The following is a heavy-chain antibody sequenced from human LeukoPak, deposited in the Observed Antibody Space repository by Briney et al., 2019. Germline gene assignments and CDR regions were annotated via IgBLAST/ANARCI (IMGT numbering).Heavy chain of an antibody. CDR3: GGLPAAAGTEIDY. Sequence: SETLSLTCTVSGGSISSSSYYWGWIRQPPGKGLEWIVSIYYSGSTYYNPSLKSRATISVDTTKNQFSLKLSSEPAADTAVYYCGGLPAAAGTEIDYWGQGTLVTVSS. J-gene: IGHJ4*02. V-gene: IGHV4-39*01. CDR2: IYYSGST. D-gene: IGHD6-13*01. CDR1: GGSISSSSYY.